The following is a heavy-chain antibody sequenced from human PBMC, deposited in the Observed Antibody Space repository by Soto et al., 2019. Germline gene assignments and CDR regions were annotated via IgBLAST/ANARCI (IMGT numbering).Heavy chain of an antibody. V-gene: IGHV3-53*01. D-gene: IGHD3-22*01. Sequence: LRLSCAASGFTVSSNYMSWVRQAPGKGLEWVSVIYSGGSTYYADSVKGRFTISRDNSKNTLYLQMNSLRAEDTAVYYCARDYYDSSGYSYWGQGTLVTVSS. J-gene: IGHJ4*02. CDR1: GFTVSSNY. CDR2: IYSGGST. CDR3: ARDYYDSSGYSY.